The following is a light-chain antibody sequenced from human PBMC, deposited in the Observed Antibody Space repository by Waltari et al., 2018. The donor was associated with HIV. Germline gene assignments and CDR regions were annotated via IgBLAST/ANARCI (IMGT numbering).Light chain of an antibody. CDR3: ATWDDSLNGRGV. Sequence: QSVMTPPPSVSGTPGQGVTITCSGNSSNTGTYYGYWYQQFPPAAPKLLIFRNTRRPSGVPDRFSGSKSGTSASLAISGLRSEDEADYYCATWDDSLNGRGVFGTGTRVTVL. CDR2: RNT. J-gene: IGLJ1*01. V-gene: IGLV1-47*01. CDR1: SSNTGTYY.